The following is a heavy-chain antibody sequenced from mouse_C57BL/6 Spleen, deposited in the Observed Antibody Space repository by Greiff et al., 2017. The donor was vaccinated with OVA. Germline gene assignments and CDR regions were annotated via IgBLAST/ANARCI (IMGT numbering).Heavy chain of an antibody. CDR2: IYPGSGST. CDR1: GYTFTSYW. Sequence: VQLQQPGAELVKPGASVKMSCKASGYTFTSYWITWVKQRPGQGLEWIGDIYPGSGSTNYNEKFKSKATLTVDTSSSTAYMQLSSLTSEDSAVYYCARGVYKDYYAMDYWGQGTSVTVSS. J-gene: IGHJ4*01. CDR3: ARGVYKDYYAMDY. V-gene: IGHV1-55*01.